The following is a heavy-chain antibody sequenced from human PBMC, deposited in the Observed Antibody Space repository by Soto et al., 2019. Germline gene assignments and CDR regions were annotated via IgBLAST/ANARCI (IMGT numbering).Heavy chain of an antibody. CDR2: INHSGST. J-gene: IGHJ4*02. D-gene: IGHD3-10*01. CDR1: GGSFSGYY. CDR3: ARGPFGDPSVHFDY. Sequence: SETLSLTCAVYGGSFSGYYWSWIRQPPGKGLEWIGEINHSGSTNYNPSLKSRVTISVDTSKNQFSLKLSSVTAADTAVYYCARGPFGDPSVHFDYWGQGTLVTVSS. V-gene: IGHV4-34*01.